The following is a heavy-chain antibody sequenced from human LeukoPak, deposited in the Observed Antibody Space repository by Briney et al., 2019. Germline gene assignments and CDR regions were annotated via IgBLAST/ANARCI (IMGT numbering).Heavy chain of an antibody. J-gene: IGHJ4*02. V-gene: IGHV3-21*01. Sequence: GGSLRLSCAVSGFTFSSYTMHWVRQAPMKGLEWVSSISTSATYTYYADSVKGRFSVSRDNAKNSLYLQMNSLRAEDTAVYYCARDGGTVTGYFDYWGQGTLVTVSS. CDR2: ISTSATYT. CDR3: ARDGGTVTGYFDY. CDR1: GFTFSSYT. D-gene: IGHD4-17*01.